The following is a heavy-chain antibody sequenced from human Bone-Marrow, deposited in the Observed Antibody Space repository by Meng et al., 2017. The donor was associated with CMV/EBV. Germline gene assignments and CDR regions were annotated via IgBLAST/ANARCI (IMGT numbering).Heavy chain of an antibody. J-gene: IGHJ4*02. D-gene: IGHD6-13*01. CDR3: AKEPSSWYRPSFDY. CDR1: GFTFSGSS. CDR2: IRTKGNNYAT. Sequence: GESLKISCAASGFTFSGSSMHWVRQASGKGLEWVGRIRTKGNNYATAYAASVKGRFTISRDDSKDTLYLQMNSLRVEDTAVYYCAKEPSSWYRPSFDYWGQGTLVTVSS. V-gene: IGHV3-73*01.